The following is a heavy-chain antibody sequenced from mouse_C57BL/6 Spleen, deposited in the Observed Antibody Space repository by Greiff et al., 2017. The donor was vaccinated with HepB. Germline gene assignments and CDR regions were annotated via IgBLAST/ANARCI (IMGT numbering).Heavy chain of an antibody. V-gene: IGHV1-82*01. CDR2: IYPGDGDT. Sequence: QVQLQQSGPELVKPGASVKISCKASGYAFSSSWMNWVKQRPGKGLEWIGRIYPGDGDTNYNGKFKGKATLTADKSSSTAYMPLSSLTSEDSAVYFCARAGLYAMDYWGQGTSVTVSS. D-gene: IGHD3-1*01. CDR3: ARAGLYAMDY. J-gene: IGHJ4*01. CDR1: GYAFSSSW.